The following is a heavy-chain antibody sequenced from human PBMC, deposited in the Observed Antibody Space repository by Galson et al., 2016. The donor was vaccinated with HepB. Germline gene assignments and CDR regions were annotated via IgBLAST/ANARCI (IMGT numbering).Heavy chain of an antibody. Sequence: SETLSLTCTVSGGSISTYYWTWIRQPPGKGLEWIGHIYDNGSSNHNPSLKSRVTISVDTSKNQFSLMLSSVTAADTAVYYCARLSVWGELPYCYYGLDVWGQGTTVTVSS. CDR1: GGSISTYY. J-gene: IGHJ6*02. D-gene: IGHD1-7*01. CDR2: IYDNGSS. CDR3: ARLSVWGELPYCYYGLDV. V-gene: IGHV4-59*08.